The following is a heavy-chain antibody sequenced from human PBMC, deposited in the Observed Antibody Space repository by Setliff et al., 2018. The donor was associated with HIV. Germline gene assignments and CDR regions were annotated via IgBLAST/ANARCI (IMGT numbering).Heavy chain of an antibody. D-gene: IGHD3-3*01. CDR2: VFYNGDT. CDR1: GGSTRRYY. Sequence: SETLSLTCSVSGGSTRRYYWSWIRQSPGKGLEWIGYVFYNGDTAYNPSLKSRLTISVDTSKSQFSLKLTSVTAAATAVYYCARQMTIPGVAVTPVDYWGQGALVTVSS. V-gene: IGHV4-59*08. J-gene: IGHJ4*02. CDR3: ARQMTIPGVAVTPVDY.